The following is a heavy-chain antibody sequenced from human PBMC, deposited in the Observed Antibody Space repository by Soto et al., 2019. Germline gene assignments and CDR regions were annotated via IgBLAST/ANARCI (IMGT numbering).Heavy chain of an antibody. V-gene: IGHV1-2*02. D-gene: IGHD2-2*01. CDR1: GYTFTGYY. J-gene: IGHJ6*02. CDR2: INPNSGGT. CDR3: ARDLPVPAVIYYYYYGMDV. Sequence: ASVKVSCKASGYTFTGYYMHWVRQAPGQGLEWMGWINPNSGGTNYAQKFQGRVTMTRDTSISTAYMELSRLRSDDTAVYYCARDLPVPAVIYYYYYGMDVWGQGTTVTVSS.